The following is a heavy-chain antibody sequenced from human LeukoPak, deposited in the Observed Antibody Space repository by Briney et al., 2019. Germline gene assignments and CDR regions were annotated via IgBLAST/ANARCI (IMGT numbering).Heavy chain of an antibody. CDR2: IYYSGST. D-gene: IGHD6-6*01. CDR1: GGSISSSSYY. Sequence: SETLSLTCTVSGGSISSSSYYWGWIRQPPGKGLEWIGSIYYSGSTYYNPSLKSRVTISVDTSKNQFPLKLSSVTAADTAVYYCARLWGSSYLDPWGQGALVTVSS. CDR3: ARLWGSSYLDP. J-gene: IGHJ5*02. V-gene: IGHV4-39*01.